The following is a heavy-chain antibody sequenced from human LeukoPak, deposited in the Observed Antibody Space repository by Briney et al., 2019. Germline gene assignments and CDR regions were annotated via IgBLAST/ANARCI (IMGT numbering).Heavy chain of an antibody. CDR1: GFTFSSYE. Sequence: AGGSLRLSCAASGFTFSSYEMNWVRQAPGKGLEWVSYISSSGSTIYYADSVKGRFTISRDNAKNSLYLQMNSLRAEDTAVYYCTRDLHYASNGFYYPHFDYWGQGTLVTVFS. V-gene: IGHV3-48*03. D-gene: IGHD3-22*01. CDR3: TRDLHYASNGFYYPHFDY. CDR2: ISSSGSTI. J-gene: IGHJ4*02.